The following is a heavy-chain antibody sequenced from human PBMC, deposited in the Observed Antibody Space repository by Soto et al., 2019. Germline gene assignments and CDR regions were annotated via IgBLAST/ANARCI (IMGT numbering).Heavy chain of an antibody. CDR3: ASRVTYYNFWSGYSSDY. CDR1: GFTFDDYG. V-gene: IGHV3-20*01. CDR2: INWNGGST. J-gene: IGHJ4*02. Sequence: EVQLVESGGGVVRPGGSLRLSCAASGFTFDDYGMSWVRHAPGKGMEWVSGINWNGGSTGYADSVKGRFTISRDNDKNSLYLQMNSRRAEATALYHCASRVTYYNFWSGYSSDYWGQGSLVTVSS. D-gene: IGHD3-3*01.